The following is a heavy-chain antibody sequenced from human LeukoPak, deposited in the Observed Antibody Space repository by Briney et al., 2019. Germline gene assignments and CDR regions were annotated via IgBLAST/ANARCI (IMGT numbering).Heavy chain of an antibody. D-gene: IGHD3-22*01. CDR3: ARGTIDSSGYWYYFDY. CDR2: INTNTGNP. V-gene: IGHV7-4-1*02. CDR1: GYIFTNYA. J-gene: IGHJ4*02. Sequence: ASVKVSCKASGYIFTNYAMNWVRQAPGQGLEWMGWINTNTGNPTYAQDFTGRFVFSLDTSVSTAYLQISSLKAEDTAVYHCARGTIDSSGYWYYFDYWGQGTLVTVSS.